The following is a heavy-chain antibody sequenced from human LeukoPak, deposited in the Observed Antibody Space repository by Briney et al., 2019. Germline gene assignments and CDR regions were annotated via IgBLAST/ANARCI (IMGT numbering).Heavy chain of an antibody. CDR3: AGVLGSVSH. V-gene: IGHV1-8*01. J-gene: IGHJ4*02. Sequence: AAVKLSCKASGYTFSTCDINWVRQATGQGLEWIGWMNPNSGNTGFAHKFQGRVTMTRDTSINTAYMELSSLRSEDTAVYYCAGVLGSVSHWGQETLVIVAS. CDR1: GYTFSTCD. CDR2: MNPNSGNT. D-gene: IGHD5/OR15-5a*01.